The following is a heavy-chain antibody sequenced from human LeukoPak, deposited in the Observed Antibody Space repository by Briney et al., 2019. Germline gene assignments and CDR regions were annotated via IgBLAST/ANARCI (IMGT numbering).Heavy chain of an antibody. CDR3: ARARGPHDYGDPLESFDI. D-gene: IGHD4-17*01. CDR2: INPSGGST. J-gene: IGHJ3*02. Sequence: GASVKVSCEASGYTFTSYYMHWVRQAPGQGLEWMGIINPSGGSTSYAQKFQGRVTMTRDMSTSTVYMELSSLRSEDTAVYYCARARGPHDYGDPLESFDIWGQGTMVTVSS. V-gene: IGHV1-46*01. CDR1: GYTFTSYY.